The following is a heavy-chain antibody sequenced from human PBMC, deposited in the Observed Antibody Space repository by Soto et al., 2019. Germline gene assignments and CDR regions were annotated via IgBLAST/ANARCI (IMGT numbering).Heavy chain of an antibody. Sequence: QVQLQESGPGLVKPSQTLSLTCTVSGGSISSGGYYWSWIRQHPGKGLEWIGYIYYSGSTYYNPSLKSRVTISVDTSKNQFSLKLSSVTAAGTAVYYCARYGHSSSGPGWFDPWGQGTLVTVSS. V-gene: IGHV4-31*03. CDR1: GGSISSGGYY. D-gene: IGHD6-13*01. J-gene: IGHJ5*02. CDR2: IYYSGST. CDR3: ARYGHSSSGPGWFDP.